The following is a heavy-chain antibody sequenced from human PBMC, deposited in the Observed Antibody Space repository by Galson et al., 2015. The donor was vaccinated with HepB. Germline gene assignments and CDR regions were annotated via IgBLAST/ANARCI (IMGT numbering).Heavy chain of an antibody. CDR3: ARGGGATRAIGYGYYYGMDV. CDR2: ISSSSYI. CDR1: GFTFSSYS. D-gene: IGHD1-26*01. J-gene: IGHJ6*02. Sequence: SLRHSCAASGFTFSSYSMNWVRQAPGKGLEWVSSISSSSYIYYADSVKGRFTISRDNAKNSLYLQMNSLRAEDTAVYYCARGGGATRAIGYGYYYGMDVWGQGTTVTVSS. V-gene: IGHV3-21*01.